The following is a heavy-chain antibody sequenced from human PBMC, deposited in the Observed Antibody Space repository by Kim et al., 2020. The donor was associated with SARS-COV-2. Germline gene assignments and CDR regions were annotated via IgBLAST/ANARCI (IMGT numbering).Heavy chain of an antibody. CDR2: ISYDGSNK. CDR1: GFTFSSYG. D-gene: IGHD5-12*01. CDR3: VWLRLVGYFDY. V-gene: IGHV3-30*03. J-gene: IGHJ4*02. Sequence: GGSLRLSCAASGFTFSSYGMHWVRQAPGKGLEWVAVISYDGSNKYYADSVKGRFTISRDNSKNTLYLQMNSLRAEDTAVYYCVWLRLVGYFDYWGQGTLVTVSS.